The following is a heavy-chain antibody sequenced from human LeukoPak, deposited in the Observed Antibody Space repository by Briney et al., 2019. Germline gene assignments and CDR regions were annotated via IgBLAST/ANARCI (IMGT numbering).Heavy chain of an antibody. D-gene: IGHD2-15*01. CDR2: VSNSDNST. Sequence: PGGSLRLSCAASGFSFSIHDMTWVRQAPGKGLEWVSTVSNSDNSTYYADSVKGRFTFSRDNSKNTLYLQMGSLRAEDMAVYYCASLRFGDRYCSGGSCYYDDAFDIWGQGTMVTVSS. CDR1: GFSFSIHD. J-gene: IGHJ3*02. V-gene: IGHV3-23*01. CDR3: ASLRFGDRYCSGGSCYYDDAFDI.